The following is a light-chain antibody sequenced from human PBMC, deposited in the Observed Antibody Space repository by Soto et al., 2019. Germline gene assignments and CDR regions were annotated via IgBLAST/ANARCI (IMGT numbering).Light chain of an antibody. J-gene: IGLJ2*01. Sequence: QSVLTQPPSASGSPGQSVTISCTGSRSDIGDSNYVSWYQQHPRKAPKLIISEVINRPSGVPDRFSASKSGNTASLTISGLQAEDEADYYCASKAGSSSHVVFGGGTQLTVL. CDR3: ASKAGSSSHVV. V-gene: IGLV2-8*01. CDR1: RSDIGDSNY. CDR2: EVI.